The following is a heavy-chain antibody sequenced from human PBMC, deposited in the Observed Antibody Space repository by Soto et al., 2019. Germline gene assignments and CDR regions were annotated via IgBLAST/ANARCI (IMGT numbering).Heavy chain of an antibody. D-gene: IGHD3-10*01. CDR2: ISSSSSYI. Sequence: GGSLRLSCAASGFTFSSYSMNWVRQAPGKGLEWVSSISSSSSYIYYADSVKGRFTISRDNAKNSLYLQMNSLRAEDTAVYYCARSFYGQHTPFDYWGQGTLVTVSS. J-gene: IGHJ4*02. CDR1: GFTFSSYS. CDR3: ARSFYGQHTPFDY. V-gene: IGHV3-21*01.